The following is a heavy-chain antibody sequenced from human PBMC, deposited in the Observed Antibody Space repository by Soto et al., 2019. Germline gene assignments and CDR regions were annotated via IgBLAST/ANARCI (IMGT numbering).Heavy chain of an antibody. CDR2: IIPISGTA. D-gene: IGHD2-2*01. V-gene: IGHV1-69*01. CDR1: GGTFSSYA. Sequence: QVQLVQSGAEVKKPGSSVKVSCKASGGTFSSYAISWVRQAPGQGLEWMGGIIPISGTANYAQKVQGRVTITADESTSTAYMELSSLRSEDTAVYYCARSQGSSTSLEIYYSDYYGMEVWGQGTTVTVSS. CDR3: ARSQGSSTSLEIYYSDYYGMEV. J-gene: IGHJ6*02.